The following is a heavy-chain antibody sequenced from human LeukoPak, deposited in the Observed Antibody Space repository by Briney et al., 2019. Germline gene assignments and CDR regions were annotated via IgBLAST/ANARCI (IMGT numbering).Heavy chain of an antibody. D-gene: IGHD5-24*01. CDR1: GGTFSSYA. J-gene: IGHJ6*04. CDR2: IIPIFGTA. Sequence: GASVKVSCKASGGTFSSYAISWVRQAPGQGLEWMGGIIPIFGTANYAQKFQGRVTITTDESTSTAYMELSSLRSEDTAVYYCASTGPEWLQPSEDVWDKGTTVTVSS. V-gene: IGHV1-69*05. CDR3: ASTGPEWLQPSEDV.